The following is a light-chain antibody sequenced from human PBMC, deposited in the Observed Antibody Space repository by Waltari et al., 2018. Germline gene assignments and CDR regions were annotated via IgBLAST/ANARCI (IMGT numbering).Light chain of an antibody. J-gene: IGKJ3*01. CDR2: EAT. CDR1: QSIGSW. Sequence: DIQMTQSPSTLSASVGDRVTITCRAIQSIGSWLAWYQQQPGKAPKLLIYEATSLESCVPAKFSVSGSGTEFTLTISSLQPDDFATYYCQRYNSYPITFGPGTKVDI. CDR3: QRYNSYPIT. V-gene: IGKV1-5*03.